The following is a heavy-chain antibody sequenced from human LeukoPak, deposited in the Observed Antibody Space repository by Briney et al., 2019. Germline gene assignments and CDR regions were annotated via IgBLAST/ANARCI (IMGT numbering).Heavy chain of an antibody. V-gene: IGHV1-69*13. D-gene: IGHD3-22*01. CDR1: GGTFSSYA. CDR2: IIPIFGTA. CDR3: ARPSSYYVISGYLDY. J-gene: IGHJ4*02. Sequence: ASVKGSCKASGGTFSSYAISWVRQAPGQGLEWMGGIIPIFGTANYAQKFQGRVTIAADESARTAYRELSSLRSEDTAVYYCARPSSYYVISGYLDYWGQGTLVTVSS.